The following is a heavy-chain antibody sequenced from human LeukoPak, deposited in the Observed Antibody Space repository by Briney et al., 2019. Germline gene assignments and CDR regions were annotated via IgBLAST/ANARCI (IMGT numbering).Heavy chain of an antibody. V-gene: IGHV3-48*01. D-gene: IGHD5-24*01. J-gene: IGHJ4*02. CDR3: ARDLAASAGEGYSDY. Sequence: SVKGRFTISRDNTKNSLYLQMNSLRVEDTAVYYCARDLAASAGEGYSDYWGLGTLVTVSS.